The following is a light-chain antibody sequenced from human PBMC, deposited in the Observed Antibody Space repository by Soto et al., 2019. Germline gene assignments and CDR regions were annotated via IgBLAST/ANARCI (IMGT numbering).Light chain of an antibody. V-gene: IGKV1-39*01. CDR3: QQSYSTLRT. CDR1: QSISSY. J-gene: IGKJ1*01. CDR2: AAS. Sequence: SSLSASVGDRVTITCRASQSISSYLNWYQQKPGKAPKLLIYAASSLQSGVPSRFSGSGSGTDFTLTISSLQPEDFATYYCQQSYSTLRTFGQGTKVDIK.